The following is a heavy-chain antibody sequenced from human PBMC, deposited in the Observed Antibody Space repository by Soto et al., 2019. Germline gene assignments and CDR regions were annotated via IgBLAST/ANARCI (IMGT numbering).Heavy chain of an antibody. J-gene: IGHJ6*02. V-gene: IGHV1-69*01. CDR3: AAELGFGKLSVV. CDR1: GDTFKNCV. CDR2: IIPLFGTT. Sequence: QVQVVQSGVEVRRPGSSVKVSCKASGDTFKNCVISWVRQAPGQGLEWMGGIIPLFGTTDFAQRFQGRPTITTDESTTTAYMELSRLRSEDTATYYCAAELGFGKLSVVWGQGTTVIVS. D-gene: IGHD3-10*01.